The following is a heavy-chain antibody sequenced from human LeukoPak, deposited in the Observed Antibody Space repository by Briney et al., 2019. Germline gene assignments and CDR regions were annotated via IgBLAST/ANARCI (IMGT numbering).Heavy chain of an antibody. D-gene: IGHD2-15*01. CDR2: ISVYNGDT. V-gene: IGHV1-18*01. CDR1: GYIFTNYG. J-gene: IGHJ3*02. Sequence: GASVKVSCKASGYIFTNYGISWVRQAPGQGLEWMGWISVYNGDTNYAQKLRGRVTMTTDTSTSTAYMEVRSLRSDDTAVYYCARDCQVCGYCSGGSCYSKAFDIWGQGTMVTVSS. CDR3: ARDCQVCGYCSGGSCYSKAFDI.